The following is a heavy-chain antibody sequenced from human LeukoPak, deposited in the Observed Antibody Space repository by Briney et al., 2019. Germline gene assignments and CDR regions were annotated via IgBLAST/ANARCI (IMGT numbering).Heavy chain of an antibody. J-gene: IGHJ4*02. D-gene: IGHD6-13*01. CDR3: AKNPLSGIAAAGTLFDY. Sequence: GGSLRLSCAASGFTFSSYAMSWVRQAPGKGLEWVSAIRGSGGSTYYADSVKGRFTISRDNSKNTLYLQMNSLRAEDTAVYYCAKNPLSGIAAAGTLFDYWGQGTLVTVSS. CDR2: IRGSGGST. CDR1: GFTFSSYA. V-gene: IGHV3-23*01.